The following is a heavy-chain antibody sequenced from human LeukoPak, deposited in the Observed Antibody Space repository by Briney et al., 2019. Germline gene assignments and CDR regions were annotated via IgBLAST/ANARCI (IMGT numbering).Heavy chain of an antibody. CDR3: ARPGSSGYYTLGAFDI. Sequence: SETLSLTCTVSGGSTSSYYWSWIRQPPGKGLEWIGYIYYSGSTNYNPSLKSRVTISVDTSKNQFSLKLSSVTAADTAVYYCARPGSSGYYTLGAFDIWGQGTMVTVSS. J-gene: IGHJ3*02. V-gene: IGHV4-59*08. D-gene: IGHD3-22*01. CDR2: IYYSGST. CDR1: GGSTSSYY.